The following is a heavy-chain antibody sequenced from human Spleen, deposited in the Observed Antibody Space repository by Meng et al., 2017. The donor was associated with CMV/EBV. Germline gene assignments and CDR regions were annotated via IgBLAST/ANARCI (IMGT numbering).Heavy chain of an antibody. CDR1: GFSFSNHY. J-gene: IGHJ4*02. Sequence: GESLKISCAASGFSFSNHYMAWVRQAPGKAPEWVADIKPDGSDKYYVDSVKGRFTISRDNARDSVYLQMNSLRAEDTALYYCARVSGVVVSGLSDYWGQGTLVTVSS. V-gene: IGHV3-7*03. D-gene: IGHD2-2*01. CDR3: ARVSGVVVSGLSDY. CDR2: IKPDGSDK.